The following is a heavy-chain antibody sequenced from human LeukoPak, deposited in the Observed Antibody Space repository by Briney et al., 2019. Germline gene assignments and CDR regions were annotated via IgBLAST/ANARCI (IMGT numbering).Heavy chain of an antibody. J-gene: IGHJ3*02. V-gene: IGHV2-5*02. CDR2: IYWDDDK. D-gene: IGHD3-10*01. CDR3: AQYLVRGVIITSDAFDI. Sequence: SGPTLVNPTQTLTLTCTFSGSSLSTSGAGVGWIRQPPGKALGWLALIYWDDDKRYSPSLKSRLTISKDTSKNQVVLTMTNMDPVDTATYYCAQYLVRGVIITSDAFDIWGQGTMVTVSS. CDR1: GSSLSTSGAG.